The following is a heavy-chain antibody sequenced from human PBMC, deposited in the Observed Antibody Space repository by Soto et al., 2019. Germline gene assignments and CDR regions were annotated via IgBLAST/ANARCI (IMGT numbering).Heavy chain of an antibody. Sequence: EMQLLESGGGLIQPGGSLRLSCVASGFTFRTLAMGWVRQAPGKGLEWVSVMSYSGDEIYYADSVKGRFTISRDNSENTLYLQMSRLRAEDAAVYYGAKDAARCSGWYYFDYWGQGTLVTVSS. CDR3: AKDAARCSGWYYFDY. CDR1: GFTFRTLA. J-gene: IGHJ4*02. CDR2: MSYSGDEI. D-gene: IGHD6-19*01. V-gene: IGHV3-23*01.